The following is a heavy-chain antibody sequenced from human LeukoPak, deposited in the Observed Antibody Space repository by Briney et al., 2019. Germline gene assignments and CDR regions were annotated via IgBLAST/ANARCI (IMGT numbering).Heavy chain of an antibody. D-gene: IGHD3-22*01. Sequence: PSQTLSLTCTVSGGSISSGSYYWSWIRQPAGKGLEWIGRIYTSGSTNYNPSLKSRVTISVDTSKNHFSLKLSSVTAADTAVYYCARGQWLPVFDFWGQGTLVTVSS. CDR1: GGSISSGSYY. CDR2: IYTSGST. V-gene: IGHV4-61*02. CDR3: ARGQWLPVFDF. J-gene: IGHJ4*02.